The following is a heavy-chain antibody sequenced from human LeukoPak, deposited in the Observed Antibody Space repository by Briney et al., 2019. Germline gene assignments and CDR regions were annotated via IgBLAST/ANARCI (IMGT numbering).Heavy chain of an antibody. CDR1: GGSINGYY. J-gene: IGHJ5*02. CDR3: ARDRSSSYTRDWFDP. CDR2: IYNSESI. V-gene: IGHV4-4*07. Sequence: SETLSLTCTVSGGSINGYYWSWIRQPAGKGLEWIGRIYNSESINYNPSLKSGVTVSIDTPKNQFSLKLKSVTAADTAVYYCARDRSSSYTRDWFDPWGQGALVTVSS. D-gene: IGHD6-13*01.